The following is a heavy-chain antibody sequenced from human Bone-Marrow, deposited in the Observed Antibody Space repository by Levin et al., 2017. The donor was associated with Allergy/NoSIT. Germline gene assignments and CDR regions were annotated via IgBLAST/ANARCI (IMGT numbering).Heavy chain of an antibody. V-gene: IGHV3-21*01. Sequence: SPKVSCAASGFSFDSYSLNWVRQAPAQRLAWVSSITTSSTYIDYADSVKGRFTVSRDNAKKSLYLQMNSLRAEDTAVYYCVRDAGSSWAFDYWGQGTLVTVSS. J-gene: IGHJ4*02. CDR2: ITTSSTYI. CDR1: GFSFDSYS. D-gene: IGHD6-13*01. CDR3: VRDAGSSWAFDY.